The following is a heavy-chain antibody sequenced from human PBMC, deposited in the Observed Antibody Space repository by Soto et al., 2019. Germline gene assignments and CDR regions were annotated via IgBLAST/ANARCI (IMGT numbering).Heavy chain of an antibody. Sequence: WESLKISCKGSGYSFTSYWIGWVRQMPGKGLEWMGIIYPGDSDTRYSPSFQGQVTISPDNSISTAYLQCSSLKASDTAMHYCARHYSSGYWNYFDYWGQGALVTVSS. V-gene: IGHV5-51*01. J-gene: IGHJ4*02. CDR1: GYSFTSYW. CDR2: IYPGDSDT. D-gene: IGHD3-22*01. CDR3: ARHYSSGYWNYFDY.